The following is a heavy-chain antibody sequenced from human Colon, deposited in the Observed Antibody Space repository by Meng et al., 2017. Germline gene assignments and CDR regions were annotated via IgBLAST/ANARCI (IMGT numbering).Heavy chain of an antibody. CDR3: AREGHCSGGKCELADY. V-gene: IGHV1-46*01. CDR2: MNPSGGGA. Sequence: PLVRFGGWVKRPWDPVKVFCKASGYTVTTYYMHWGRQDPGQGREWMGVMNPSGGGAVFAQKFHGRVAVTSDMSTTTVYMDLSSLRSEDTAVYYCAREGHCSGGKCELADYWGQGTLVTVSS. CDR1: GYTVTTYY. J-gene: IGHJ4*02. D-gene: IGHD2-15*01.